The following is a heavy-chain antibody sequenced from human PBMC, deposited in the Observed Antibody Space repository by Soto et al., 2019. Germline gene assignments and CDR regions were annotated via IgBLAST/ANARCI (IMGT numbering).Heavy chain of an antibody. Sequence: QVQLVQSGAEVKKPGSSVKVSCKASGGTFSSYSISWVRQAPGQGLEWMGRIIPILGIANYAQKLQGRVTITAGKSTRTACMEPSSLRPEDTAVYYCARGAAGIAVAGRSYYFDYWGQGTLVTVSS. CDR2: IIPILGIA. CDR1: GGTFSSYS. CDR3: ARGAAGIAVAGRSYYFDY. J-gene: IGHJ4*02. V-gene: IGHV1-69*02. D-gene: IGHD6-19*01.